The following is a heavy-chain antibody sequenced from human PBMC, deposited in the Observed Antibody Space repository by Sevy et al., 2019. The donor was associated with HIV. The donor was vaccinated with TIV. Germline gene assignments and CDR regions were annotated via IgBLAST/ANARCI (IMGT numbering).Heavy chain of an antibody. J-gene: IGHJ4*02. CDR3: ARDRGGTYYDYVWGSYRFDY. CDR2: INPNSGGT. D-gene: IGHD3-16*02. CDR1: GYTFTGYY. Sequence: ASVKVSCKASGYTFTGYYMHWVRQAPGQGLEWMGWINPNSGGTNYAQKFQGRVTMTRDTSISTAYMELSRLRSDDTAVYYWARDRGGTYYDYVWGSYRFDYWGQGTLVTVSS. V-gene: IGHV1-2*02.